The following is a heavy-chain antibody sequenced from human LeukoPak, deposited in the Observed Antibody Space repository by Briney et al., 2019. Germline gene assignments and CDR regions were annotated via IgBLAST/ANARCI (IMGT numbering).Heavy chain of an antibody. J-gene: IGHJ4*02. CDR2: IYYSGST. Sequence: SETLSLTCTVSGGSISSSSYYWGWIRQPPGEGLERIGSIYYSGSTYYNPSLKSRVTISVDTSKNQFSLKQSAVTAADTAVYYCEYGDYDGIDYWGQGTLVTVSS. D-gene: IGHD4-17*01. V-gene: IGHV4-39*01. CDR3: EYGDYDGIDY. CDR1: GGSISSSSYY.